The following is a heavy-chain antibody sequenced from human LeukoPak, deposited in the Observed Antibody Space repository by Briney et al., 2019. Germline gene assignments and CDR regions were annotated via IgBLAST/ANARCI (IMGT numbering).Heavy chain of an antibody. CDR3: ARHNLGMDV. D-gene: IGHD1-1*01. J-gene: IGHJ6*02. CDR2: ICSSGTT. V-gene: IGHV4-61*08. Sequence: SETLSLTCTVSGVSVSSGDYYWRCIGQPPGKGLEWIGHICSSGTTNYNPSLKSRNTITVDTSKNKFPLKLSSVTTAATAFYFCARHNLGMDVWGQGPTVSV. CDR1: GVSVSSGDYY.